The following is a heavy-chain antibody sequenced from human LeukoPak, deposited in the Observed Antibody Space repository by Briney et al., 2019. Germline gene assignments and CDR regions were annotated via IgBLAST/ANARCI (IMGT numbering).Heavy chain of an antibody. Sequence: GESLKISCKGSGYSFTSYWIGWVHQMPGKGLEWMGIIYPGDSDTRYSPSFQGQVTISADKSISTAYLQWSSLKASDTAMYYCARLPYYDYVWGSYRYTYFDYWGQGTLVTVSS. CDR1: GYSFTSYW. CDR3: ARLPYYDYVWGSYRYTYFDY. J-gene: IGHJ4*02. D-gene: IGHD3-16*02. CDR2: IYPGDSDT. V-gene: IGHV5-51*07.